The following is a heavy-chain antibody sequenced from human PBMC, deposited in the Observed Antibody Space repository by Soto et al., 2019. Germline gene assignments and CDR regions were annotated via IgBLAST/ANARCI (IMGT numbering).Heavy chain of an antibody. CDR1: GFTFDDYA. CDR3: AKGERYCSGGTCFTLIDY. Sequence: SLRLSCAASGFTFDDYAMHWVRQAPGKGLEWVSGISWNSDNVGYADSVKGRFTISRDNAKNSLYLQMNSLRAEDTALYYCAKGERYCSGGTCFTLIDYWGQGTLVTVSS. V-gene: IGHV3-9*01. D-gene: IGHD2-15*01. CDR2: ISWNSDNV. J-gene: IGHJ4*02.